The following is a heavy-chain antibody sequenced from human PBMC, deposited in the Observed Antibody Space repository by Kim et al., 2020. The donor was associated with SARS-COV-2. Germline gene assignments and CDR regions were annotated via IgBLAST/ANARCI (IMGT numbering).Heavy chain of an antibody. CDR1: GGTFSSYA. J-gene: IGHJ4*02. CDR3: ARPAAAGTPFDY. Sequence: SVKVSCKASGGTFSSYAISWVRQAPGQGLEWMGGIIPIFGTANYAQKFQGRVTITADESTSTAYMELSSLRSEDTAVYYCARPAAAGTPFDYWGQGTLVTVSS. V-gene: IGHV1-69*13. D-gene: IGHD6-13*01. CDR2: IIPIFGTA.